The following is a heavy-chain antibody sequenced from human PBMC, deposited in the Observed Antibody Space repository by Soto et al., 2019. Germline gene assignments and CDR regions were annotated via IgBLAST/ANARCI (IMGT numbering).Heavy chain of an antibody. CDR2: ISGSGGST. V-gene: IGHV3-23*01. CDR1: GFTFSSYA. D-gene: IGHD3-22*01. Sequence: GGSLRLSCAASGFTFSSYAMSWVRQAPGKGLEWVSAISGSGGSTYYADSVKGRFTISRDNSKNTLYLQMNSLRAEDTAVYYCAKVDGYYYDSSGYIRFDYWGQGTLVTVSS. CDR3: AKVDGYYYDSSGYIRFDY. J-gene: IGHJ4*02.